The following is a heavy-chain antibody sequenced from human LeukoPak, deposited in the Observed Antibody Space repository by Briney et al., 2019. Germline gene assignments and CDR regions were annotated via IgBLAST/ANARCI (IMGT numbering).Heavy chain of an antibody. CDR1: GGTFSSYA. Sequence: ASVKVSCKASGGTFSSYAISWVRQAPGQGLEWMGGIIPIFGTANYAQKFQGRVTITADESTSTAYMELSSLRSEDTAVYYCARLRFRDLNWFDPWGQGTLVTVSS. J-gene: IGHJ5*02. D-gene: IGHD3-3*01. CDR2: IIPIFGTA. CDR3: ARLRFRDLNWFDP. V-gene: IGHV1-69*13.